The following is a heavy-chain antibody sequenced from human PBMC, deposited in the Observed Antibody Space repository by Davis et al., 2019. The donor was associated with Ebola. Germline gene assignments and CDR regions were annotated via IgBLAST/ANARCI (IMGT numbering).Heavy chain of an antibody. J-gene: IGHJ1*01. Sequence: GESLKISCLASQYAVGDNFLSWVRQAPGKGLEWISVMSKDGTTYYLESVRGRFTISRDISKNTFYLQMNSLRAEDTATYYCPVGHYSSPNGWGQGVLVTVSS. D-gene: IGHD2-2*01. CDR3: PVGHYSSPNG. CDR2: MSKDGTT. CDR1: QYAVGDNF. V-gene: IGHV3-53*01.